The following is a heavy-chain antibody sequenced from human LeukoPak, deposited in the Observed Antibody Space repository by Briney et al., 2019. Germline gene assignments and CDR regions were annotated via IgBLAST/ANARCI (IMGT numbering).Heavy chain of an antibody. J-gene: IGHJ4*02. V-gene: IGHV3-74*01. CDR1: GFTFSSYW. D-gene: IGHD3-16*01. Sequence: PGGSLRLSCAASGFTFSSYWMHWVRQAPGKGLVWVSRINSDGSSTSYADSVKGRFTISRDNAKNTLYLQMNSLRAEDTAVYYCARGGENGDYVDYWGQGTLVTVSS. CDR2: INSDGSST. CDR3: ARGGENGDYVDY.